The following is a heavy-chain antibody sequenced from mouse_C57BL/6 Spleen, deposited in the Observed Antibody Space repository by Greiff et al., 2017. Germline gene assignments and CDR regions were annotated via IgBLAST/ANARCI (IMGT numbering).Heavy chain of an antibody. J-gene: IGHJ2*01. CDR3: TRGDYGSSYRYFDY. CDR2: IDPETGGP. Sequence: QVQLQQSGAELVRPGASVTLSCKASGYTFTDYEMHWVKQTPVHGLEWIGAIDPETGGPAYNQKFKGKAILTADKSSSKAYMELRSLTSEDSAVYYCTRGDYGSSYRYFDYWGKGTTLTVSS. CDR1: GYTFTDYE. D-gene: IGHD1-1*01. V-gene: IGHV1-15*01.